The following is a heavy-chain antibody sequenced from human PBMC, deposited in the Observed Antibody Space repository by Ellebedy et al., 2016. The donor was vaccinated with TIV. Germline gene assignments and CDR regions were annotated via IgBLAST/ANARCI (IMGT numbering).Heavy chain of an antibody. CDR2: ISYTGST. CDR3: AREHVLTGHWDYYNGLDV. D-gene: IGHD3-9*01. J-gene: IGHJ6*02. V-gene: IGHV4-30-4*01. CDR1: GGSLNSGDFY. Sequence: SETLSLTXTVSGGSLNSGDFYWSWLRQPPGKGLEWIGYISYTGSTYYKSPFKSRLSISIDMSKNQFSLSLNSVTAADTALYYCAREHVLTGHWDYYNGLDVWGPGTTVTVSS.